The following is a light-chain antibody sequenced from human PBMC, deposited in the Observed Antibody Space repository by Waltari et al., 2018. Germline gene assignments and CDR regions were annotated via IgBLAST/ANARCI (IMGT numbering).Light chain of an antibody. J-gene: IGLJ3*02. CDR3: AAWDDSHWV. CDR2: SNN. Sequence: QSVLTQPPSASGTPGQRVTISCSGSSSNIGRNTVNWYQQLPGTAPKLLIYSNNQRPSGVPDRFSGSKSGTSASLAISGLQSEDEADYYCAAWDDSHWVFGGGTKLTVL. V-gene: IGLV1-44*01. CDR1: SSNIGRNT.